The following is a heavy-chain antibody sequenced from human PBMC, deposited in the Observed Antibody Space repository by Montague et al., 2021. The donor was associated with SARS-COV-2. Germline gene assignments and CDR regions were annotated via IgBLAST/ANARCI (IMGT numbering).Heavy chain of an antibody. D-gene: IGHD3-10*01. CDR1: GYSFTSYW. Sequence: QSGAEVKKPRESLRISCKGSGYSFTSYWISWVRQMPGKGLEWMGRIDPSDSYTNYSPSFQGHVTISADKSISTAYLQWSSLKASDTAMYYCARHRAYYGSGSPPIIDYWGQGTLVTVSS. CDR3: ARHRAYYGSGSPPIIDY. V-gene: IGHV5-10-1*01. CDR2: IDPSDSYT. J-gene: IGHJ4*02.